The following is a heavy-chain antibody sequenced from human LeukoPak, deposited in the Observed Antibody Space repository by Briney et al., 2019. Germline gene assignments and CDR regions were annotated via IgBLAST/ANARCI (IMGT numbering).Heavy chain of an antibody. J-gene: IGHJ4*02. CDR1: GFTFSSYS. D-gene: IGHD1-26*01. Sequence: GGSLRLSCAASGFTFSSYSMNWVRQAPGKGLEWVSSISSSSSYIYYADSVKGRFTISRDNAKNSLYLQMNSLRAEDTAVYYCARAGSGSYSAIDYWGQGTLVTVSS. CDR2: ISSSSSYI. V-gene: IGHV3-21*01. CDR3: ARAGSGSYSAIDY.